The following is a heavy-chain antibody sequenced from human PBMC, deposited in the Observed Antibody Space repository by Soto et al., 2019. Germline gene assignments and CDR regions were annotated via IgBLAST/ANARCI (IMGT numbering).Heavy chain of an antibody. CDR1: GGSISSYY. D-gene: IGHD5-18*01. CDR3: ARDRSPGYSYGNFDN. V-gene: IGHV4-59*12. CDR2: IYYTGST. Sequence: SETLSLTCTVSGGSISSYYWSWIRSPPGKGLEWIGYIYYTGSTNYNPSLKSRFTISRDNSKNTLYLQMNSLRAEDTAVYYCARDRSPGYSYGNFDNWGQGSLVTVSS. J-gene: IGHJ4*02.